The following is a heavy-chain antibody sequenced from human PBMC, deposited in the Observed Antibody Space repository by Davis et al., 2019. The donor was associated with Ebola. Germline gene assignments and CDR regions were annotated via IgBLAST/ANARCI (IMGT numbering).Heavy chain of an antibody. Sequence: AASVTVSCKASGFTFTSSAMQWVRQARGQRLEWIGWIVVGSGNTNCAQKFQGRVTITRDMSTSTSYLDLSNLRSEDSAVYYCAASAGTVGKFDYWGQGTLVTVSS. V-gene: IGHV1-58*02. J-gene: IGHJ4*01. D-gene: IGHD1-14*01. CDR2: IVVGSGNT. CDR1: GFTFTSSA. CDR3: AASAGTVGKFDY.